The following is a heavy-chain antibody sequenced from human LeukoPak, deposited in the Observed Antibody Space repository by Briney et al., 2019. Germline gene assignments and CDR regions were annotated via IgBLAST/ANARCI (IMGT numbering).Heavy chain of an antibody. CDR2: IYYNGST. V-gene: IGHV4-59*08. J-gene: IGHJ4*02. CDR3: ARLTYGSGSYYIDY. Sequence: SETLSLTCTLSVDSLCSSYWSWIPQPPGKGLEWIGHIYYNGSTNYNTPLKSRVTISVDTSKNQFSLKLSSVTAADTAVYYWARLTYGSGSYYIDYWGQGTLVTVSS. CDR1: VDSLCSSY. D-gene: IGHD3-10*01.